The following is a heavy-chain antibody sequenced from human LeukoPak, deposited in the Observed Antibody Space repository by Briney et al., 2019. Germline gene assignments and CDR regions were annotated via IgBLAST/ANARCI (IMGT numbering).Heavy chain of an antibody. CDR3: ARGPPITMVRGVILDWFDP. V-gene: IGHV4-39*07. J-gene: IGHJ5*02. CDR1: GGSISSSSYY. Sequence: SETLSLTCTVSGGSISSSSYYWGWIRQPPGKGLEWLGSIYYSGSTYYNPSLKSRVTISVDTSKNQFSLKLSSVTAADTAVYYCARGPPITMVRGVILDWFDPWGQGTLVTVSS. D-gene: IGHD3-10*01. CDR2: IYYSGST.